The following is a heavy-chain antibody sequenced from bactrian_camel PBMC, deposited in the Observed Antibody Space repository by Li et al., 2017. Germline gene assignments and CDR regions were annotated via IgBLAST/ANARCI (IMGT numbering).Heavy chain of an antibody. V-gene: IGHV3S53*01. CDR3: AVRCGT. D-gene: IGHD1*01. J-gene: IGHJ4*01. CDR2: ITSDGRT. Sequence: VQLVESGGGSVQAGGSLRLSCAASGYTHSTCSKGWYRQAPGKERELVSRITSDGRTYYSDSVKGRFTISRDNDKNTVYLQMNNLKPEDTGVYYCAVRCGTGGQGTQVTVS. CDR1: GYTHSTCS.